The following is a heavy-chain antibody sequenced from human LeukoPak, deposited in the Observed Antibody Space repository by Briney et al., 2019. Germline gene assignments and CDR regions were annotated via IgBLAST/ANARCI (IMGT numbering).Heavy chain of an antibody. CDR2: INPNSGGT. J-gene: IGHJ6*02. D-gene: IGHD7-27*01. CDR3: ASSSGDPYYYGMDV. Sequence: ASVKVSCKASGCTFTGYYMHWVRQAPGQGLERMGWINPNSGGTNYAQKFQGRVTMTRDTSISTAYMELSRLRSDDTAVYYCASSSGDPYYYGMDVWAKGPRSPSP. V-gene: IGHV1-2*02. CDR1: GCTFTGYY.